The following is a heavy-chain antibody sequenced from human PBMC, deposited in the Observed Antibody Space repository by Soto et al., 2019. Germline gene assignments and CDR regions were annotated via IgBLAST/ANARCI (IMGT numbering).Heavy chain of an antibody. CDR1: GYTFTSYL. CDR2: ISAYNGNT. CDR3: ARRGYSHDLDY. Sequence: QVQLEQSGAEVKKPGASVKVSCKASGYTFTSYLITWVRQAPGQGLEWMGWISAYNGNTIYAQNLQGRVTLTTDTSTNTAYVELRRLRSDDTAVYYCARRGYSHDLDYWGQGTLVTVSS. J-gene: IGHJ4*02. V-gene: IGHV1-18*01. D-gene: IGHD5-18*01.